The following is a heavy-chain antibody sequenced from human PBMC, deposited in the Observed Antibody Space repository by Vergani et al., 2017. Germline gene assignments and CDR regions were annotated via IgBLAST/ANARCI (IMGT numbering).Heavy chain of an antibody. CDR2: IDYSGST. D-gene: IGHD2-21*01. V-gene: IGHV4-59*12. CDR3: AREGPYFYGLDL. CDR1: GGAISSFY. Sequence: QVQLQESGPGLVKPSETLSLTCTVSGGAISSFYWSWIRQSPGKGLEWIGLIDYSGSTSYNPSVRGRLAISVDTSKNHFSLKLDSVTAADTAVYFCAREGPYFYGLDLWGQGTTVTVSS. J-gene: IGHJ6*02.